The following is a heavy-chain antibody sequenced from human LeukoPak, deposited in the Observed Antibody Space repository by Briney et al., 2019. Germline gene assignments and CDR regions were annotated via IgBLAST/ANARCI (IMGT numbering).Heavy chain of an antibody. D-gene: IGHD3-3*01. V-gene: IGHV4-59*01. CDR1: GGSISTYY. Sequence: SETLSLTCTVSGGSISTYYWSWIRQPPGKGLEWIGYISYSGSTDYNPSLGGRVTMSVHTSINQFSLKLSSVTAADTAVYYCARDLVTIFGVVGAFDIWGQGTMVTVSS. CDR2: ISYSGST. CDR3: ARDLVTIFGVVGAFDI. J-gene: IGHJ3*02.